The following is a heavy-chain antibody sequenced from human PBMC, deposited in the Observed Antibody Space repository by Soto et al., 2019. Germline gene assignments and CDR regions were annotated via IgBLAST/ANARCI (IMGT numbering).Heavy chain of an antibody. CDR1: GFTFSNYG. CDR2: ISYDVRND. Sequence: QVQLVESGGGVVQPGRSLRLSCAASGFTFSNYGMHWVRQAPGKGLEWVAIISYDVRNDYFVDSVKGRFTISRENSKNTLYLQMTSLRVEDTAVYYCAKDWALAAARNIFDCWGQGILATVSS. D-gene: IGHD6-13*01. V-gene: IGHV3-30*18. J-gene: IGHJ4*02. CDR3: AKDWALAAARNIFDC.